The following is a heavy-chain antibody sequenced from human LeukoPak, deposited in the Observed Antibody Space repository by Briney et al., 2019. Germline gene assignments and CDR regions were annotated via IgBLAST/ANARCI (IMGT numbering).Heavy chain of an antibody. V-gene: IGHV3-7*01. CDR3: ARKGNAFDF. CDR2: IKQDGSEK. CDR1: GFTFSSYW. D-gene: IGHD3-10*01. J-gene: IGHJ3*01. Sequence: GGSLRLSCAASGFTFSSYWMSWVRQAPGKGLEWVANIKQDGSEKYYVDSVRGRFTISRDNTKNSLYLQMDSLRAEDTAVYYCARKGNAFDFWGQGTMVTVSS.